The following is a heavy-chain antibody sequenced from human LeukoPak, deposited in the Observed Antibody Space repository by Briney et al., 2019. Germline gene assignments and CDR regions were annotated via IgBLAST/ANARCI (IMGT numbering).Heavy chain of an antibody. V-gene: IGHV1-69*05. Sequence: SVKVSCKASGGTFRSYAISWVRQAPGQGLEWMGRIIPIFGTANYAQKFQGRVTITTDESTSTAYMELSSLRSEDTAVYYCAREGGIAAAVDYWGQGTLVTVSS. D-gene: IGHD6-13*01. J-gene: IGHJ4*02. CDR3: AREGGIAAAVDY. CDR1: GGTFRSYA. CDR2: IIPIFGTA.